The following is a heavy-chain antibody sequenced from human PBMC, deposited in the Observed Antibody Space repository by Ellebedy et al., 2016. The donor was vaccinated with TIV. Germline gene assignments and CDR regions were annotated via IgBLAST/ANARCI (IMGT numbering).Heavy chain of an antibody. CDR1: GFTFSSYD. CDR2: IGTAGDT. J-gene: IGHJ4*03. CDR3: ARVRFGDTAVDY. V-gene: IGHV3-13*01. Sequence: GESLKISCAASGFTFSSYDMHWVRQGTGKGLEWVSAIGTAGDTCYPGSVKGRFTISRENAKNSLYLQITSLRAEDTAVYYCARVRFGDTAVDYWGQGTRVTVSS. D-gene: IGHD2-21*01.